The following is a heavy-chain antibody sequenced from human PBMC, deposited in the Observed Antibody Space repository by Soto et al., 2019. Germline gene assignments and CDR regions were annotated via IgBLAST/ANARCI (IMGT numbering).Heavy chain of an antibody. CDR2: ISAYNGNT. CDR1: GYTFTSYG. CDR3: ARDRLGYWSSTSCYYSPPFDY. J-gene: IGHJ4*02. V-gene: IGHV1-18*01. Sequence: ASVKVSCKASGYTFTSYGISWVRQAPGQGLEWMGWISAYNGNTNYAQKLQGRVTMTTDTSTSTAYMELRSLRSDDTAVYYCARDRLGYWSSTSCYYSPPFDYWGQGTLVTVSS. D-gene: IGHD2-2*01.